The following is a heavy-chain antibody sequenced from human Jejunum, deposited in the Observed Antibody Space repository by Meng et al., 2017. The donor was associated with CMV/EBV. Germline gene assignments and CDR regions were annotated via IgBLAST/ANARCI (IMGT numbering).Heavy chain of an antibody. CDR1: CFTFSTSA. D-gene: IGHD3-10*01. CDR2: MAYDGSNE. J-gene: IGHJ4*02. Sequence: ASCFTFSTSAMHWVRQAPGKGLEWVAVMAYDGSNEYYAASVGGRFTISRDNSKNTLYLQMNSLRPEDTAVYYCARDRYGVVRGVGFWGQGALVTVSS. CDR3: ARDRYGVVRGVGF. V-gene: IGHV3-30*04.